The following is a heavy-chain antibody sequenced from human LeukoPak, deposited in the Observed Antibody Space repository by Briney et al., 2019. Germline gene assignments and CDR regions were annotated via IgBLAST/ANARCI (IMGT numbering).Heavy chain of an antibody. CDR3: ARHPNEDSSGYAFDL. J-gene: IGHJ3*01. V-gene: IGHV4-59*08. CDR1: GGSISNYN. CDR2: IYYSGST. D-gene: IGHD3-22*01. Sequence: SETLSLTCTVSGGSISNYNWNWIRQPPGKGLEWIGYIYYSGSTNYNPSLKSRVTISLDTSKNQFSLKLSSVTAADAAVYYCARHPNEDSSGYAFDLWGQGTMVTVSS.